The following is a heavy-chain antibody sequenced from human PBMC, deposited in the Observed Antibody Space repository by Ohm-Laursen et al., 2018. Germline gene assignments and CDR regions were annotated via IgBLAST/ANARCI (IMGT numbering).Heavy chain of an antibody. J-gene: IGHJ4*02. V-gene: IGHV3-23*01. CDR2: IGGDDRT. CDR1: GFSFSSYA. D-gene: IGHD5-24*01. Sequence: SLRLSCTASGFSFSSYAVTWVRQAPGKGLEWVSAIGGDDRTHYADSVKGRFTTSKDKSKNMLYLQMNSLRAEDTAVYYCARDSAGMADYWGQGTLVTVSS. CDR3: ARDSAGMADY.